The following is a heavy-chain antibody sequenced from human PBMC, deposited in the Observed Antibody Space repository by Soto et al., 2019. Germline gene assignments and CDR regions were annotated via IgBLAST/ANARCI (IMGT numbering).Heavy chain of an antibody. CDR2: INPNSGGA. CDR1: GYAFSVYY. V-gene: IGHV1-2*02. J-gene: IGHJ5*02. D-gene: IGHD3-10*01. CDR3: ARSAFGSGTYDQNWFDP. Sequence: ASVKVSCKASGYAFSVYYVHWVRQAPGQGLEWMGWINPNSGGANYAQKFQGRVSMTMDTSISTAYMELTRLTSDDTAVYYCARSAFGSGTYDQNWFDPWGQGTLVTVSS.